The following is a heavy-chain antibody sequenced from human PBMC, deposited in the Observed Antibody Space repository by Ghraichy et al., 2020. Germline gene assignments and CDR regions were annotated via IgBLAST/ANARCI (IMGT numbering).Heavy chain of an antibody. V-gene: IGHV3-21*01. D-gene: IGHD2-21*01. J-gene: IGHJ4*02. CDR1: GFTFSSSS. CDR2: INSRGSSI. CDR3: ASDDAHCGGGCYSLAEY. Sequence: GGSLRLSCAASGFTFSSSSMNWVRQVPGKGLEWVSSINSRGSSIYYTDSVKGRFTISRDNAKNSLYLQMNSLRAEDTAVYYCASDDAHCGGGCYSLAEYWGQGTLVTVSS.